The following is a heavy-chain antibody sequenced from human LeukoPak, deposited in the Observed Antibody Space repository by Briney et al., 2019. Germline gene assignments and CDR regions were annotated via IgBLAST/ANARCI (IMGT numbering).Heavy chain of an antibody. CDR2: INPIGGST. J-gene: IGHJ4*02. D-gene: IGHD3-22*01. CDR3: MIRGWARTFTYYFDF. Sequence: ASVKVSCTASGYTFTNYYMHWVRPAPGQGLAWMGIINPIGGSTSYAQNFQGRVTMTRDTSTSTVYMELSSLRSDDTAVYYCMIRGWARTFTYYFDFWGQGTLVAVSS. V-gene: IGHV1-46*01. CDR1: GYTFTNYY.